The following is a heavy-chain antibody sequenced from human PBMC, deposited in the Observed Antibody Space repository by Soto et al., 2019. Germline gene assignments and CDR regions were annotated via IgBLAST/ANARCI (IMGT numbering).Heavy chain of an antibody. V-gene: IGHV4-4*07. CDR2: IYATGTT. Sequence: SSETLSLTCTVSGASISGFYWSWIRKSAGKGLEWIGRIYATGTTDYNPSLKSRVMMSVDTSKKQFSLKLRSVTAADTAVYYCVRDGTKTLRDWFDPRGQGISVTVS. CDR3: VRDGTKTLRDWFDP. CDR1: GASISGFY. D-gene: IGHD1-1*01. J-gene: IGHJ5*02.